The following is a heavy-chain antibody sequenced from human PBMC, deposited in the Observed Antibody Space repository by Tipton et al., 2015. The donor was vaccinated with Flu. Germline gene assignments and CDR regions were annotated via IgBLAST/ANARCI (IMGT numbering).Heavy chain of an antibody. V-gene: IGHV4-4*07. CDR3: ARERRGGWPFYDAFDF. CDR2: VYIGGRT. Sequence: GLVKPSETLSLSCSVSSGSISSYYWSWIRQPAGKGLEWIGRVYIGGRTNYNPSLKSRVTMSVDLFKNQISLSLSSVTAADTAVYYCARERRGGWPFYDAFDFWGQGTMVTVSS. J-gene: IGHJ3*01. CDR1: SGSISSYY. D-gene: IGHD6-19*01.